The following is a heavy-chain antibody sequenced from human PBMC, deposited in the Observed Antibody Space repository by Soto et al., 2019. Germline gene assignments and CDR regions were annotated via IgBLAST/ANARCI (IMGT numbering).Heavy chain of an antibody. V-gene: IGHV1-24*01. CDR1: GYPLTELS. D-gene: IGHD6-13*01. J-gene: IGHJ4*02. Sequence: GSVKVSFKVSGYPLTELSMHLVRQAPGKGLEWMGGFDPEDGETIYAQKFQGRVTMTEDTSTETAYMELSSLRSEDTAVYYCATFRASSWYLWGQGTMVTVSS. CDR3: ATFRASSWYL. CDR2: FDPEDGET.